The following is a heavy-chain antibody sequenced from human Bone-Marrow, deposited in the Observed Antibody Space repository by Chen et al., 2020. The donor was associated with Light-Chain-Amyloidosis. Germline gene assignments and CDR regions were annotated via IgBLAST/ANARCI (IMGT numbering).Heavy chain of an antibody. CDR1: GDSVSSNSAA. CDR3: ARVGYCSSTSCYNYYGMGV. J-gene: IGHJ6*02. CDR2: TYYRSKWYN. Sequence: QVQLQQSGPGLVKPSQTLSLTCAISGDSVSSNSAAWNWIRQSPSRGLEWLGRTYYRSKWYNDYAVSVKSRITINPDTSKNQFSLQLNSVTPEDTAVYYCARVGYCSSTSCYNYYGMGVWGQGTTVTVSS. V-gene: IGHV6-1*01. D-gene: IGHD2-2*02.